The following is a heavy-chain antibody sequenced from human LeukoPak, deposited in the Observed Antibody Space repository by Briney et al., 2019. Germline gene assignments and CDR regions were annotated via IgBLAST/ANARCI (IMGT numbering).Heavy chain of an antibody. V-gene: IGHV3-21*01. CDR3: ARVSWDINYVDF. Sequence: PGGSLRLSCAASGFTFSSYSMNWVRQAPGKGLEWVSSISSSSSYIYYADSVKGRFTISRDNAKNSLYLQMNSLRAEDTAVYYCARVSWDINYVDFWGRGTLVTVSS. CDR1: GFTFSSYS. J-gene: IGHJ4*02. D-gene: IGHD1-26*01. CDR2: ISSSSSYI.